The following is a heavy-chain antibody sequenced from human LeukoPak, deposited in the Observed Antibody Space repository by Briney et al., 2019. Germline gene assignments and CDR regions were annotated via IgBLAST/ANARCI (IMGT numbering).Heavy chain of an antibody. Sequence: ASVKVFCKVYGHTFTGNYMHWVRQAPGQGLEWMGWIEPNSGDTNYPEKFQGRITMTRDTSISTAYMELSRLTSDDTAVYFCARDYLTFPSKSYNFFDPWGQGTLVTVSS. CDR2: IEPNSGDT. CDR1: GHTFTGNY. CDR3: ARDYLTFPSKSYNFFDP. D-gene: IGHD1-20*01. V-gene: IGHV1-2*02. J-gene: IGHJ5*02.